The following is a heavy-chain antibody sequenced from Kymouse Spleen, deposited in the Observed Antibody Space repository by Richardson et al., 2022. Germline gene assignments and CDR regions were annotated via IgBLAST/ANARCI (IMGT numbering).Heavy chain of an antibody. V-gene: IGHV3-73*02. D-gene: IGHD3-10*01. CDR3: TRHGGSGSHNWFDP. J-gene: IGHJ5*02. CDR2: IRSKANSYAT. CDR1: GFTFSGSA. Sequence: EVQLVESGGGLVQPGGSLKLSCAASGFTFSGSAMHWVRQASGKGLEWVGRIRSKANSYATAYAASVKGRFTISRDDSKNTAYLQMNSLKTEDTAVYYCTRHGGSGSHNWFDPWGQGTLVTVSS.